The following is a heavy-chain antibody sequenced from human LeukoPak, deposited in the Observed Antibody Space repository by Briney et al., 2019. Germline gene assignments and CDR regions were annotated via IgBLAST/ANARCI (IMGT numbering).Heavy chain of an antibody. Sequence: GGSLRHSCAASGFTFSSYRMNWVRQAPGKGLEWVSSISSSSYIYYADSVKGRFTIPRDNAKNSLYLQMNSLRAEDTAVYYCARDITIFGVVILDYWGQGTLVTVSS. J-gene: IGHJ4*02. CDR3: ARDITIFGVVILDY. V-gene: IGHV3-21*01. CDR2: ISSSSYI. D-gene: IGHD3-3*01. CDR1: GFTFSSYR.